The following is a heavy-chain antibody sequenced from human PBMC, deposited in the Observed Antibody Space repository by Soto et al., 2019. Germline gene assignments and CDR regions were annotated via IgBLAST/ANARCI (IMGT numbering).Heavy chain of an antibody. V-gene: IGHV1-46*01. CDR2: INPSGGST. CDR3: ARGTYYYDSSGYTDAFDI. Sequence: AASVKVSCKASGYTFTSYYMHWVRQAPGQGLEWMGIINPSGGSTSYAQKFQGRVTMTRDTSKSTVYMELSSLRSEDTAVYYCARGTYYYDSSGYTDAFDIWGQGTMVTVSS. J-gene: IGHJ3*02. CDR1: GYTFTSYY. D-gene: IGHD3-22*01.